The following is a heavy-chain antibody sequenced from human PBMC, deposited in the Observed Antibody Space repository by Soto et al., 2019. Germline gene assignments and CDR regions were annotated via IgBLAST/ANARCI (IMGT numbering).Heavy chain of an antibody. CDR3: ARVPSSWYAEIDYYYYGMDV. CDR2: ISAYNGNT. D-gene: IGHD6-13*01. Sequence: QVQLVQSGAEVKKPGASVKVSCKASGYTFTSYGISWVRQAPGQGLEWMGWISAYNGNTNYAQKLQGRVTMTTDTSXXTXYXXLRSLRSDDTAVYYCARVPSSWYAEIDYYYYGMDVWGQGTTVTVSS. J-gene: IGHJ6*02. V-gene: IGHV1-18*01. CDR1: GYTFTSYG.